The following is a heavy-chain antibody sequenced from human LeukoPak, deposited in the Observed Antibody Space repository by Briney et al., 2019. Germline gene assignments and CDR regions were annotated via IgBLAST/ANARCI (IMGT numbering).Heavy chain of an antibody. CDR2: IKSKTDGGIT. D-gene: IGHD4-17*01. Sequence: PGGSLRLSCAASGFTFSNAWMSWVRQAPGKGLEWVGRIKSKTDGGITDYAAPVKGRFTISRDDSKNTLYLQMNSLKTEDTAVYYCTTYTVTNNNYYYYYGMDVWGQGTTVTVSS. J-gene: IGHJ6*02. CDR1: GFTFSNAW. CDR3: TTYTVTNNNYYYYYGMDV. V-gene: IGHV3-15*01.